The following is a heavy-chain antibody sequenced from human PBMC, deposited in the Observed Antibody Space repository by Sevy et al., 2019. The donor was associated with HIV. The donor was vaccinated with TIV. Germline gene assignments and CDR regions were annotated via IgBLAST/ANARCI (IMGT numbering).Heavy chain of an antibody. CDR2: ISYDGSNK. J-gene: IGHJ4*02. CDR1: GFTCSSYA. V-gene: IGHV3-30-3*01. D-gene: IGHD6-19*01. Sequence: GGSLRLSCAASGFTCSSYAMHWVRQAPGKGLEWVAVISYDGSNKYYADSVKGRFTISRDNSKNTLYLQMNSLRAEDTAVYYCARGSYSSGHYWGQGTLVTVS. CDR3: ARGSYSSGHY.